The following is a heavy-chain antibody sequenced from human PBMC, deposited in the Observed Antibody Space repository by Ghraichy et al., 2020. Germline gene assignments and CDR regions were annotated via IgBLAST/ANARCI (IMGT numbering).Heavy chain of an antibody. CDR3: AKAGGGATTLEYFQH. V-gene: IGHV3-9*01. D-gene: IGHD1-26*01. Sequence: GGSLRLSCAASGFTFDDYAMHWVRQAPGKGLEWVSGISWNSGSIGYADSVKGRFTISRDNAKNSLYLQMNSLRAEDTALYYCAKAGGGATTLEYFQHWGQGTLVTVSS. CDR2: ISWNSGSI. CDR1: GFTFDDYA. J-gene: IGHJ1*01.